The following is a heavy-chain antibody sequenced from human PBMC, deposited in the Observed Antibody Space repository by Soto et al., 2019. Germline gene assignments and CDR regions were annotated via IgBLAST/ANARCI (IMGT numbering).Heavy chain of an antibody. V-gene: IGHV4-34*01. CDR1: GGSFSGFY. CDR2: INHSGST. Sequence: SETLSLTCAVYGGSFSGFYWSWIRQPPGKGLEWIGEINHSGSTNYNPSLKSRVTISVDTSKNQFSLKLSSVTAADTAVYYCARPYGSGSYRYYYYYGMDVWGQGTTVTVSS. CDR3: ARPYGSGSYRYYYYYGMDV. D-gene: IGHD3-10*01. J-gene: IGHJ6*02.